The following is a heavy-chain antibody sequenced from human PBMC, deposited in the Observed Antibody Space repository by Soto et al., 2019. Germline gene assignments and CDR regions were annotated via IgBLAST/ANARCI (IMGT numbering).Heavy chain of an antibody. D-gene: IGHD6-13*01. CDR1: EGTFNSYA. J-gene: IGHJ4*02. Sequence: QAQVVQSGAEVMKPGSSVKLSCKASEGTFNSYAIAWVRQAPGQGLEWMGGIIPYYNTLNYAQKFQDRVTITADDYTNTVYMELSSLRSDDTAVYFCASGASRWYPYFFDSWAQGTLVTVSS. CDR3: ASGASRWYPYFFDS. V-gene: IGHV1-69*01. CDR2: IIPYYNTL.